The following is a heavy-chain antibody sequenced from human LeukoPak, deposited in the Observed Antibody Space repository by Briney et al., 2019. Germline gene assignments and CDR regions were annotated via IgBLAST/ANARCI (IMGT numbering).Heavy chain of an antibody. D-gene: IGHD1-26*01. CDR3: ARVGATFPFDY. J-gene: IGHJ4*02. Sequence: SETLSLTCTVSGYSINSGYYWGWIRQPPGKGLEWIGSIYHSGSTYYNPSLKSRVTISVDTSKNQFSLKLSSVTAADTAVYYCARVGATFPFDYWGQGTLVTVSS. CDR1: GYSINSGYY. V-gene: IGHV4-38-2*02. CDR2: IYHSGST.